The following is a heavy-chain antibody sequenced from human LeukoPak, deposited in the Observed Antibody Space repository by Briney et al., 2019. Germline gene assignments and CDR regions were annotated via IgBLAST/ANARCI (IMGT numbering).Heavy chain of an antibody. Sequence: PGRSLRLSCTASGFTFGDYAMSWVRQAPGKGLEWVGFIRSKAYGGTTEYAASVKGRFTISRDDSKSIAYLQMNSLKTEDTAVYYCTSWCSGSSCPGPDAFDIWGQGPMVTVSS. V-gene: IGHV3-49*04. CDR3: TSWCSGSSCPGPDAFDI. CDR2: IRSKAYGGTT. CDR1: GFTFGDYA. D-gene: IGHD6-13*01. J-gene: IGHJ3*02.